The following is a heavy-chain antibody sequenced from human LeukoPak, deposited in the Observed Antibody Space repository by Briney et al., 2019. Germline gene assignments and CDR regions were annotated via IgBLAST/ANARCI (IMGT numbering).Heavy chain of an antibody. Sequence: ASVKVSCKASGYTFTSYIISWVRQAPGQGLEWMGWINAYNGNTDYAQRVQGRVTMTTDTSTSTAYMELRSLGSEDTAVYYCARGGYGDYWNYYYYYMDVWGKGTTVTVSS. CDR2: INAYNGNT. D-gene: IGHD4-17*01. CDR1: GYTFTSYI. V-gene: IGHV1-18*01. J-gene: IGHJ6*03. CDR3: ARGGYGDYWNYYYYYMDV.